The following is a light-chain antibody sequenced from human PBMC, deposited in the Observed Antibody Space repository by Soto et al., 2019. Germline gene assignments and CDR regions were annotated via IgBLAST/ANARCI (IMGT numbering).Light chain of an antibody. CDR2: GAS. J-gene: IGKJ1*01. V-gene: IGKV1D-16*01. CDR1: QGISTW. Sequence: EIQMTQSPSSVSASVGDRVTITCRASQGISTWLAWYQQKAGKAPNLLIYGASNLHSGVPSRFSGSGSGTNFTLTISSLQPDDFATYYCQQYNSYSRRTFGQGTKVDIK. CDR3: QQYNSYSRRT.